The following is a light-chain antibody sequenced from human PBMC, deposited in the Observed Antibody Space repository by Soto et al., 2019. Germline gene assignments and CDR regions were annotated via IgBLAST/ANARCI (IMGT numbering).Light chain of an antibody. V-gene: IGKV3-20*01. CDR3: QQYGSSST. CDR2: GAS. CDR1: QSVSNNY. J-gene: IGKJ5*01. Sequence: EIVLTQSPGTLSLSPGERATLSFRASQSVSNNYLAWYQQKPGQAPRLLIYGASNRATGIPDRFSGSGSGTDFTLTISRLEPEDFAVYYCQQYGSSSTFGQGTRLEIK.